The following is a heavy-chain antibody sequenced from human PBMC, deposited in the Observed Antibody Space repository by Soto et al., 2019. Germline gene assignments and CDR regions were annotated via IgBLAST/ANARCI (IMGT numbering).Heavy chain of an antibody. D-gene: IGHD6-19*01. J-gene: IGHJ4*02. Sequence: EVQLVESGGGLVNPGGSVRLSCAASGFTFSSYSMNWVRQAPGKGLEWVSSITSSSSTTYYTDSVRGRFTISRDNAKNSLFLQMNGLRAGDTAVYYCARDDWLGYWGQGTLVTVSS. CDR2: ITSSSSTT. CDR1: GFTFSSYS. CDR3: ARDDWLGY. V-gene: IGHV3-21*01.